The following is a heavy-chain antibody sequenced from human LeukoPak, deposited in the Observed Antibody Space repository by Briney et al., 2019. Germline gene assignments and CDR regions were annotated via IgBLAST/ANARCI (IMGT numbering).Heavy chain of an antibody. Sequence: GGSLRLSCAASGFTFSSYGMHWVRQAPGKGLEWVSFIRYDGSNEYYADSVRGRFTISRDNSKNTLYLQMNSLRSDDTAVYYCARGTRKYGGSYFDYWGQGTLVTVSS. D-gene: IGHD1-26*01. J-gene: IGHJ4*02. CDR2: IRYDGSNE. V-gene: IGHV3-30*02. CDR1: GFTFSSYG. CDR3: ARGTRKYGGSYFDY.